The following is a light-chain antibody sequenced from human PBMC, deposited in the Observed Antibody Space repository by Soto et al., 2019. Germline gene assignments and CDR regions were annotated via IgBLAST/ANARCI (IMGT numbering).Light chain of an antibody. Sequence: SALTQPASLSGSPGQSITISCSGTSSDVGTYNLVSWYQQYPGKAPRLMIYEVTKRPSGVSNRFSGSKSGNTASLTISGLQPEAEADYYCCSYAGSSSSIFGTGTEVTVL. J-gene: IGLJ1*01. CDR3: CSYAGSSSSI. CDR1: SSDVGTYNL. V-gene: IGLV2-23*02. CDR2: EVT.